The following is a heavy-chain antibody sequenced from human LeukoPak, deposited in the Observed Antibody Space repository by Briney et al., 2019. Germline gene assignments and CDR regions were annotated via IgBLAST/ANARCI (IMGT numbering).Heavy chain of an antibody. D-gene: IGHD3-10*01. CDR1: GGTFISYA. CDR2: IIPIFGTA. J-gene: IGHJ6*02. V-gene: IGHV1-69*01. Sequence: ASVKVSCKASGGTFISYAISWVRQAPGQGLGWMGGIIPIFGTANYAQKFQGRVTITADESTSTAYMELSSLRSEDTAVYYCASDYGSGSYYISDYGMDVWGQGTTVTVSS. CDR3: ASDYGSGSYYISDYGMDV.